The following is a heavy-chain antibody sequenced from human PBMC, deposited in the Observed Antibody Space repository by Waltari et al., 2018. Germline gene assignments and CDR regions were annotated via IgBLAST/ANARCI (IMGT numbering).Heavy chain of an antibody. CDR1: GGSFSGYY. J-gene: IGHJ3*02. CDR2: INHSGST. Sequence: QVQLQQWGAGLLKPSETLSLTCAVYGGSFSGYYWSWIRQPPGKGLEWIGEINHSGSTNYNPHLKRRVTISVDTSKNQFSLKLSSVTAADTAVYYCARLGSGLTGDDAFDIWGQGTMVTVSS. D-gene: IGHD7-27*01. CDR3: ARLGSGLTGDDAFDI. V-gene: IGHV4-34*01.